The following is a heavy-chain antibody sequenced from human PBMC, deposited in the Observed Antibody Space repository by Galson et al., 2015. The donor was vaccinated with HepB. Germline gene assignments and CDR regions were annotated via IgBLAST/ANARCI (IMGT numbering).Heavy chain of an antibody. J-gene: IGHJ6*02. V-gene: IGHV1-69*04. Sequence: SVKVSCKASGGTFSSYTISWVRQAPGQGLEWMGRIIPILGIANYAQKFQGRVTITADKSTSTAYMELSSLRSEDTAVYYCAREFGTAMDQDTYYYYGMDVWGQGTTVTVSS. D-gene: IGHD5-18*01. CDR1: GGTFSSYT. CDR2: IIPILGIA. CDR3: AREFGTAMDQDTYYYYGMDV.